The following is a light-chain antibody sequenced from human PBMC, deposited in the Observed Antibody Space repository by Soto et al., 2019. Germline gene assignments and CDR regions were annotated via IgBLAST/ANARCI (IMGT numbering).Light chain of an antibody. V-gene: IGKV1-27*01. Sequence: DTQLTQPPPSRLQSLGERVTITCRPVQAFSIYLAWYQQKPGKVPKLLIYAASTLQSGVPSRFSGSGSGTDFTLTISSLQPEDVATYYCQKYNSAPRTFGQGTKVEIK. J-gene: IGKJ1*01. CDR2: AAS. CDR3: QKYNSAPRT. CDR1: QAFSIY.